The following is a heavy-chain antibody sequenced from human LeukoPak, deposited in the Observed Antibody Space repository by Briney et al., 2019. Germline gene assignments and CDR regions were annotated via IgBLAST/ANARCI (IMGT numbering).Heavy chain of an antibody. V-gene: IGHV4-59*08. Sequence: SETLSLTCTVSGGSISTYYWSWIRQPPGKGLEWIGYIHYSGTTNYNPSLKNRVTISLDTSKNQFSLNLSSVTAADTAVYYCARLGLFNWFDPWGQGTLVTVSS. CDR1: GGSISTYY. CDR3: ARLGLFNWFDP. CDR2: IHYSGTT. D-gene: IGHD3-22*01. J-gene: IGHJ5*02.